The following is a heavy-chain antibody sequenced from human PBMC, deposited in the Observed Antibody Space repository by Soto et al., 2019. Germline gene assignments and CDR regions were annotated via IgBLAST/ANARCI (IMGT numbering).Heavy chain of an antibody. J-gene: IGHJ4*02. Sequence: TLSLTCSVSGGSVSNKTYYWSWIRQPPGKRLEWIGYVYYSGTTNYNPSLKSRVTISVDLSKNQFSLRLSSVTTADTALYYCARTTAVPNTLRSRYFFDYWGQGSLVTVSS. CDR2: VYYSGTT. D-gene: IGHD4-17*01. CDR3: ARTTAVPNTLRSRYFFDY. CDR1: GGSVSNKTYY. V-gene: IGHV4-61*01.